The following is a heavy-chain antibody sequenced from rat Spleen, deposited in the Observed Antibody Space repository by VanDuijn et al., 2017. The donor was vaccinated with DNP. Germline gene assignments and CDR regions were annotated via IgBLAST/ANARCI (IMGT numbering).Heavy chain of an antibody. V-gene: IGHV5-17*01. CDR2: IIYDGSST. CDR3: ARLNCYYSSYINVDHLWCGY. D-gene: IGHD1-2*01. Sequence: EVQLVESGGGLVQPGNSLKLSCAASGFTFSEYAMAWVRQSPKKGLEWVATIIYDGSSTYYRDSVRCRFTISRDNAKSILYLQMDSLRSEDTATYYCARLNCYYSSYINVDHLWCGYWGQGTLVTVSS. J-gene: IGHJ3*01. CDR1: GFTFSEYA.